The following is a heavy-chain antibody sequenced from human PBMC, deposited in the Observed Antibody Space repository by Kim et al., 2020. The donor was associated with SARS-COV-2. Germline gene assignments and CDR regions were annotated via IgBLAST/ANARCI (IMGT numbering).Heavy chain of an antibody. CDR3: ARGGAYAFDI. CDR2: TYYRSKWSN. J-gene: IGHJ3*02. CDR1: GDSVSNNRAG. V-gene: IGHV6-1*01. Sequence: SQTLSLTCAISGDSVSNNRAGWHWIRQSPLRGLEWLGRTYYRSKWSNDYAVSVKSRMTFNPDTSKNQFSLQLNSVTPEDMAVYYCARGGAYAFDIWGQGTMVTVSS. D-gene: IGHD2-15*01.